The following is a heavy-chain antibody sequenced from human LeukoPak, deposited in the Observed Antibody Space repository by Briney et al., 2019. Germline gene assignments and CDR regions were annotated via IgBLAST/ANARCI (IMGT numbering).Heavy chain of an antibody. CDR3: ARGDYYDGGGRNWFDP. J-gene: IGHJ5*02. V-gene: IGHV4-4*07. D-gene: IGHD3-16*01. CDR1: GDSMSSYY. Sequence: KPSETLSLTCTVSGDSMSSYYWNFIRQPAGKGLEWLGRIHTSWTTYYNPSLKSRITMSVDTSRNQFSLRLTSVTAADTAVYYCARGDYYDGGGRNWFDPWGQGTLVTVSS. CDR2: IHTSWTT.